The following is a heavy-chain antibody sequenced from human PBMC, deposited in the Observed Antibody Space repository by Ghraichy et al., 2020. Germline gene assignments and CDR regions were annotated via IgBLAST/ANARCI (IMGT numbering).Heavy chain of an antibody. CDR2: IKEDGSEK. CDR1: GFTFSTYW. D-gene: IGHD3-22*01. J-gene: IGHJ3*02. V-gene: IGHV3-7*03. Sequence: GESLNISCAASGFTFSTYWMSWARQAPGKGLEWVANIKEDGSEKYYVDSVKGRFSISRDNAKNSLYLQMNSLRAEDTAVYYCARDPLAQSYYDSSAYYSDAFDIWGQGTMVTVSS. CDR3: ARDPLAQSYYDSSAYYSDAFDI.